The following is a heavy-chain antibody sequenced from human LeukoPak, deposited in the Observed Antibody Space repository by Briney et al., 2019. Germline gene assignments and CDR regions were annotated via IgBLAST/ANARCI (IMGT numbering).Heavy chain of an antibody. CDR3: ARVSGGATLNY. Sequence: ASVKVSCKASGYTFASFYMHWVRQAPGQGLEWMGIINPSAGSTSYAQKFQGRVTMTRDTSTTTVYMELSSLRSEDTAVYYCARVSGGATLNYWGQGTLVTVSS. J-gene: IGHJ4*02. CDR2: INPSAGST. D-gene: IGHD2-8*02. CDR1: GYTFASFY. V-gene: IGHV1-46*01.